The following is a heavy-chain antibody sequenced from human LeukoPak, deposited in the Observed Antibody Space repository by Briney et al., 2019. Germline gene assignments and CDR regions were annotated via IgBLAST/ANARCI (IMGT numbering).Heavy chain of an antibody. CDR2: ISGSSGII. CDR1: GFTFNTYT. V-gene: IGHV3-48*01. J-gene: IGHJ4*02. CDR3: AKSTTVYGDSADY. Sequence: GGSLRLSCAASGFTFNTYTMNWVRQAPGKGLEWVSYISGSSGIIDYADSVRGRFTISRDNSKNTLYLQMNSLRAEDTAVYYCAKSTTVYGDSADYWGQGTLVTVSS. D-gene: IGHD4-17*01.